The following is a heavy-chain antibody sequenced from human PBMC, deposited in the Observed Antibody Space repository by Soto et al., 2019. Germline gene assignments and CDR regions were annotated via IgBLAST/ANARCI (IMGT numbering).Heavy chain of an antibody. CDR1: GGSFRGYY. CDR2: INHSGST. CDR3: ARGRLDYDSSGYFPNYYYYGMDV. D-gene: IGHD3-22*01. Sequence: QVQLQQWGAGLLKPSETLSLTCAVYGGSFRGYYWSWIRQPPGKGLEWIGEINHSGSTNYNPSLKSRVTISVDTSKNQFSLKLSSVTAADTAVYYCARGRLDYDSSGYFPNYYYYGMDVWGQGTTVTVSS. J-gene: IGHJ6*02. V-gene: IGHV4-34*01.